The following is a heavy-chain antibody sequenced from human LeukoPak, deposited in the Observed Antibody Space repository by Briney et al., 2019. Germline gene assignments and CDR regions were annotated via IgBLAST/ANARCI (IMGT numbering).Heavy chain of an antibody. CDR2: ISSSGSTI. CDR1: GFTFSDYY. J-gene: IGHJ4*02. Sequence: NPGGSLRLSCAASGFTFSDYYMSWIRQAPGKGLEWVSYISSSGSTIYYADSVKGRFTISRDNSKNTLYLQMNSLRAEDTAVYYCVRTVISSGLFGDPDYWGQGTLVTVSS. D-gene: IGHD3-3*01. V-gene: IGHV3-11*04. CDR3: VRTVISSGLFGDPDY.